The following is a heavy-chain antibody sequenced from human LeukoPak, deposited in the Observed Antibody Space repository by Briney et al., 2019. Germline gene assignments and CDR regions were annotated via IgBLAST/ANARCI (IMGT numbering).Heavy chain of an antibody. V-gene: IGHV5-51*01. CDR3: ARRQAAAVNWFDS. CDR2: IYPDDSDT. CDR1: GYSFTSYW. J-gene: IGHJ5*01. Sequence: GESLKISCKGSGYSFTSYWIGWVRQMPGKGLEWMGIIYPDDSDTRYSPSFQGQVTISTDKSTTTAYLQWSSLKASDTAMYYCARRQAAAVNWFDSWGQGTLVTVSS. D-gene: IGHD6-25*01.